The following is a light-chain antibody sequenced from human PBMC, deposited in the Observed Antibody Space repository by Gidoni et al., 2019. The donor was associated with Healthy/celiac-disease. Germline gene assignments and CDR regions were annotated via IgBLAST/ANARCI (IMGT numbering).Light chain of an antibody. CDR3: QQYNSYLT. Sequence: DIQMTQSPSTLSSSVGDRVTITCLASQSISSWLAWYQQKPGKAPKLLIYKASSLESGVPSRFSGSVSGTEFTLTISSLQPDDFATYYCQQYNSYLTFGGGTKVEIK. CDR1: QSISSW. J-gene: IGKJ4*01. CDR2: KAS. V-gene: IGKV1-5*03.